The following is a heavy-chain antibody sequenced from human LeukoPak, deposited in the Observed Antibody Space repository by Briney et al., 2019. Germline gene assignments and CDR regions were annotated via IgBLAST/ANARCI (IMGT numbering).Heavy chain of an antibody. Sequence: GGSLRLSCAASGFTFSGSAMHWVRQASGKGLEWVGRIRSKANSYATAYAASVKGRFTISRDDSKNTAYLQMNSLKTEDTAVYYCTRHVEYGSSRLDWFDPWGQGTLVTVSS. D-gene: IGHD6-6*01. CDR3: TRHVEYGSSRLDWFDP. J-gene: IGHJ5*02. V-gene: IGHV3-73*01. CDR1: GFTFSGSA. CDR2: IRSKANSYAT.